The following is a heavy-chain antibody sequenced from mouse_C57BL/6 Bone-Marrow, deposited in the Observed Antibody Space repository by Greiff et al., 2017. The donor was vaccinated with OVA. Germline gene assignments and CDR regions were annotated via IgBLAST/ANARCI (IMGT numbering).Heavy chain of an antibody. CDR1: GFTFSSYA. J-gene: IGHJ2*01. D-gene: IGHD2-1*01. Sequence: EVKLVESGGGLVKPGGSLKLSCAASGFTFSSYAMSWVRQTPEKRLEWVATISDGGSYTYYPDNVKGRFTISRDNAKNNLYLQISQLKSEDTAMYYCARDSVTLYYGNYVFDYWGQGTTLTVSS. CDR2: ISDGGSYT. V-gene: IGHV5-4*01. CDR3: ARDSVTLYYGNYVFDY.